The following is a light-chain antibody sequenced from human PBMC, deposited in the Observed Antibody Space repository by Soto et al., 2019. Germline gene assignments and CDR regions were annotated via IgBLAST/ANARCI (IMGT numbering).Light chain of an antibody. Sequence: QSVVTQPPSASGSPGQSVTISCTGTSSDVGGYDYVSWYQQHPGKAPQLIIYATTKRPSGVSNRYSGSKSGNTASLTISGLQAEDEANYYCCSYARSVTFTFGGGTKLTVL. CDR1: SSDVGGYDY. CDR2: ATT. CDR3: CSYARSVTFT. V-gene: IGLV2-8*01. J-gene: IGLJ2*01.